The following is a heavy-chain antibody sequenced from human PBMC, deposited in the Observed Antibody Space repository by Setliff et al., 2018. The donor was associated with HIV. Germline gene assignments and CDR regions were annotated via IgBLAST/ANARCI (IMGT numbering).Heavy chain of an antibody. CDR2: INTDGSTT. Sequence: GGSLRLSCAASGFTFSDYWMHWVRQAPGKGLVWVSRINTDGSTTSYADSVKGRFTISRDNAKNTLYLQMNSLRAEDTAVYYCARAEFYYDLPHYYCFMDVWGKGTTVTVSS. D-gene: IGHD3-22*01. J-gene: IGHJ6*03. CDR3: ARAEFYYDLPHYYCFMDV. CDR1: GFTFSDYW. V-gene: IGHV3-74*01.